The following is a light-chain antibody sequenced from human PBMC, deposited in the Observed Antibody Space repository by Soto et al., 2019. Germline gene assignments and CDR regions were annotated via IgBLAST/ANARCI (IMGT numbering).Light chain of an antibody. V-gene: IGLV2-14*01. Sequence: QSALTQPASVSGSPGQSITISCTGTSSDVGGYNYVSWYQQHPGKAPKLMIYAVSNRPSGVSIRFSGSKSGNTASLTISGLQAEDEADYYCSSYTTTSTTFGGGTKLTVL. J-gene: IGLJ3*02. CDR3: SSYTTTSTT. CDR2: AVS. CDR1: SSDVGGYNY.